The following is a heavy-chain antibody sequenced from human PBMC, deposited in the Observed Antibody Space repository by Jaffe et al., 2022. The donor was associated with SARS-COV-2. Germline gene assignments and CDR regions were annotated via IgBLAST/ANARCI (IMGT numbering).Heavy chain of an antibody. J-gene: IGHJ4*02. CDR1: GGSISSGGYY. V-gene: IGHV4-31*03. D-gene: IGHD2-2*01. CDR3: ARGYCSSTSCYPEVDY. CDR2: IYYSGST. Sequence: QVQLQESGPGLVKPSQTLSLTCTVSGGSISSGGYYWSWIRQHPGKGLEWIGYIYYSGSTYYNPSLKSRVTISVDTSKNQFSLKLSSVTAADTAVYYCARGYCSSTSCYPEVDYWGQGTLVTVSS.